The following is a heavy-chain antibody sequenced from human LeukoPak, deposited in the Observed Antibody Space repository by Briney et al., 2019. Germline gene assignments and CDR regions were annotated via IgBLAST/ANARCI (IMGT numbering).Heavy chain of an antibody. J-gene: IGHJ4*02. Sequence: SQTPSLTCTFSAGSISIGDYYWSWIRQPPGKGLEWIGYISYSGSTYHNPSLKSRVTISSDTSKNQFSLKLSSVTAADTAVYYCATWRTAKTGFDYWGQGALVTVSS. V-gene: IGHV4-30-4*01. CDR1: AGSISIGDYY. CDR3: ATWRTAKTGFDY. CDR2: ISYSGST. D-gene: IGHD1-1*01.